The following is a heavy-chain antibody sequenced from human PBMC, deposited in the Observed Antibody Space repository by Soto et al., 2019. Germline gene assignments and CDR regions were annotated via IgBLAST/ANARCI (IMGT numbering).Heavy chain of an antibody. CDR1: GFKFDDYM. CDR3: AKEGNGGSALDS. J-gene: IGHJ4*02. D-gene: IGHD2-15*01. CDR2: ISWDGGSI. V-gene: IGHV3-43*01. Sequence: GGSLRLSCEASGFKFDDYMMHWVRQAPGKGLEWISLISWDGGSIDYADSIKGRFTVSRDNSKTSLYLHMHSLTSDDSALYFCAKEGNGGSALDSWGQGTLVTVSS.